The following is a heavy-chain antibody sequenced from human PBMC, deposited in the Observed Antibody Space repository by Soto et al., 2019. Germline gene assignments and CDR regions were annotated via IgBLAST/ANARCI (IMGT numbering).Heavy chain of an antibody. J-gene: IGHJ6*02. CDR3: ARDGYTVTPNYYYGMDG. V-gene: IGHV4-31*03. Sequence: SETLSLTCTVSGGSISSGGYYWTWIRQHPGKGLEWIGYIYYSGSTYYNPSLKSRVTISVDTSKNQFSLKLSSVTAADTAVYYCARDGYTVTPNYYYGMDGWGQGTTVTVSS. D-gene: IGHD4-4*01. CDR2: IYYSGST. CDR1: GGSISSGGYY.